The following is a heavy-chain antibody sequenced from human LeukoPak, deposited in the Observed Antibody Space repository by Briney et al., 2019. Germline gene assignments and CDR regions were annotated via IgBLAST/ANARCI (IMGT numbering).Heavy chain of an antibody. V-gene: IGHV3-48*03. CDR2: ISSSGSTI. CDR1: GFTFSSYE. J-gene: IGHJ2*01. Sequence: GGSLRLPXAASGFTFSSYEMNWVSQAPGKGLEWVSYISSSGSTIYYADSVKGRFTISRDNAKNSLYLQMNSLRAEDTAVYYCTALRGLQNWYFDLWGRGTLVTVSS. CDR3: TALRGLQNWYFDL. D-gene: IGHD4-17*01.